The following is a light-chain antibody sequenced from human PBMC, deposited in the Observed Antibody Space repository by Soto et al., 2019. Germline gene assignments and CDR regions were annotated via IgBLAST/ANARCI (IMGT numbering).Light chain of an antibody. Sequence: QSALTQPASVSGSPGQSITISCTGTSSDVGGYNYVSWYQHHPGKAPKLMIYDVSHRPSGVSNRFSGSKSGNTASLTISGLQAEDEADYYCGGWDDSLSGPVFGGGTKLTVL. CDR3: GGWDDSLSGPV. CDR2: DVS. CDR1: SSDVGGYNY. J-gene: IGLJ2*01. V-gene: IGLV2-14*01.